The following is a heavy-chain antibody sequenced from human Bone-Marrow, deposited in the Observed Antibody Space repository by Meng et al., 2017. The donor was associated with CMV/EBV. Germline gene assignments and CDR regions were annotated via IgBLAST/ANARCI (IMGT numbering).Heavy chain of an antibody. CDR2: ISSSSSYI. V-gene: IGHV3-21*03. D-gene: IGHD2-2*01. CDR1: GFTFSSYS. CDR3: TASPAPGIDY. J-gene: IGHJ4*02. Sequence: GGSLRLSCAASGFTFSSYSMNWVRQAPGKGLEWVSSISSSSSYIYYADSVKGRFTISRDNAKNSLYLQMNSLRAEDTAVYYCTASPAPGIDYWGQGTLVTVSS.